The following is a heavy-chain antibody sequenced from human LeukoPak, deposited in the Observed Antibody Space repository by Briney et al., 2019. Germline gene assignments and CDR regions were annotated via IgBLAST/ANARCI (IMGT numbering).Heavy chain of an antibody. CDR1: GFTVSSNY. D-gene: IGHD2-2*01. J-gene: IGHJ4*02. CDR2: TDGIGGDS. V-gene: IGHV3-23*01. Sequence: GGSLRLSCAASGFTVSSNYMSWVRQTPGKRLEWVASTDGIGGDSYYADAVKGRFTISRDDSRDTLYLQMNSLKAEDTAVYYCVVFSLGYCSSTSCVDYWGQGTLVTVSS. CDR3: VVFSLGYCSSTSCVDY.